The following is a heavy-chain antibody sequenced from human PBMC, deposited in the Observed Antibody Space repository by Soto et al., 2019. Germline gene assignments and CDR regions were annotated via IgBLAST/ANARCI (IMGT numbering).Heavy chain of an antibody. D-gene: IGHD3-22*01. CDR3: ARGSMIVVVITETGDWYFDL. V-gene: IGHV3-30-3*01. CDR1: GFTFSSYA. J-gene: IGHJ2*01. Sequence: QVQLVESGGGVVQPGRSLRLSCAASGFTFSSYAMHWVRQAPGKGLEWVAVISYDGSNKYYADSVKGRFTISRDNSKNTLYLQMNSLRAEDTAVYYCARGSMIVVVITETGDWYFDLWGRGTLVTVSS. CDR2: ISYDGSNK.